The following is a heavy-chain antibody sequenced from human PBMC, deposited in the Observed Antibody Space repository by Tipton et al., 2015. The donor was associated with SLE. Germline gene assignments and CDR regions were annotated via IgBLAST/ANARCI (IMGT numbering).Heavy chain of an antibody. V-gene: IGHV4-38-2*02. CDR2: IYNSGNT. CDR1: GYSISEGYY. CDR3: ATNGHGETYEFFTEYLRH. D-gene: IGHD5-12*01. Sequence: TLSLTCTVSGYSISEGYYWGWIRQPPGKGLEWIANIYNSGNTYYNPSLKSRASISADASKNHFSLKLNSVTAADTAVYYCATNGHGETYEFFTEYLRHWGQGTLVTVSS. J-gene: IGHJ1*01.